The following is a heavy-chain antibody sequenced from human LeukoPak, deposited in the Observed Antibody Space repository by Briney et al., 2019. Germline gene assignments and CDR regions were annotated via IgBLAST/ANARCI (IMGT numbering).Heavy chain of an antibody. CDR1: GYTFTSYG. Sequence: GASVKVSCKASGYTFTSYGISWVRQAPGQGLEWMGWISAYNGNTNYAQKLQGRVTMTTDTSTSTAYMELRSLRSDDTAVYYCARDSTFGVDNYYMDVWGKGTTVTVSS. CDR3: ARDSTFGVDNYYMDV. J-gene: IGHJ6*03. D-gene: IGHD3-16*01. V-gene: IGHV1-18*01. CDR2: ISAYNGNT.